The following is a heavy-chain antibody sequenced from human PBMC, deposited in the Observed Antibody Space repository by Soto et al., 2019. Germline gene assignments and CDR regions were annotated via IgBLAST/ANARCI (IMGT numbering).Heavy chain of an antibody. Sequence: EVQLLESGGDLVQPGGSLRLSCVASGITFGNRAMSWVRQAPGEGLEWVSTITDSGGDANYADSVRGRFAISRDNSKKTLYLQMSSLTAEDSAIYYCARGSTDSYPGSRIFDFWGRGTLVTVSS. CDR3: ARGSTDSYPGSRIFDF. CDR1: GITFGNRA. D-gene: IGHD3-10*01. CDR2: ITDSGGDA. V-gene: IGHV3-23*01. J-gene: IGHJ4*02.